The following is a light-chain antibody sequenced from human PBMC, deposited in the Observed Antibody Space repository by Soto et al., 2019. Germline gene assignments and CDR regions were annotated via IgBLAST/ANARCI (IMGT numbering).Light chain of an antibody. Sequence: QSALTQPASVSGSPGQSITISCTGTSRDIGNYNYVSWYQHHPGKAPKLMIYEVTSRPSGVSDRFSGSKSGMTASLTISGLQPEDEADYYCCLYIGATTYVFGTGTKVTVL. V-gene: IGLV2-14*01. J-gene: IGLJ1*01. CDR3: CLYIGATTYV. CDR1: SRDIGNYNY. CDR2: EVT.